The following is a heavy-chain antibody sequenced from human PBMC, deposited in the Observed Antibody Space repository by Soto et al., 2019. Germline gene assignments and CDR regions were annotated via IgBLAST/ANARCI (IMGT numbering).Heavy chain of an antibody. D-gene: IGHD6-6*01. CDR3: ATCHIAAPVNKHY. CDR2: ISGSGGST. CDR1: GFTFSSYA. J-gene: IGHJ4*02. V-gene: IGHV3-23*01. Sequence: PGGSLRLSCAASGFTFSSYAMSWVRQAPGKGLEWVSAISGSGGSTYYADSVKGRFTISRDNSKNTLYLQMNSLRAEDTAVYYCATCHIAAPVNKHYWGQGTLVTVSS.